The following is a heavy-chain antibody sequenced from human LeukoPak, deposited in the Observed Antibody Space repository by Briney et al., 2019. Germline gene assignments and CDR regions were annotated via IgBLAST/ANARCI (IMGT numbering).Heavy chain of an antibody. CDR3: ARTGSAYMDV. Sequence: GGSLRLSCAASGFTFSDYYMSWFSHAPGKGLEWVSYISSRGSTIYYADSVKGRFTISRDNAKNSLYLQMNSLRAEDTAVYYCARTGSAYMDVWGKGTTVTVSS. CDR2: ISSRGSTI. D-gene: IGHD1-14*01. J-gene: IGHJ6*03. CDR1: GFTFSDYY. V-gene: IGHV3-11*01.